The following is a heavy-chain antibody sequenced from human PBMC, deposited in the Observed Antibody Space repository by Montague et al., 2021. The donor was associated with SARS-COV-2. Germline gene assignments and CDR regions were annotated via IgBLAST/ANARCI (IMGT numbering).Heavy chain of an antibody. J-gene: IGHJ6*02. V-gene: IGHV3-13*04. CDR1: GFTFSSYD. CDR3: ARGDTAMVRGYYYYGMDV. CDR2: IGTAGDT. D-gene: IGHD5-18*01. Sequence: SLRLSCPASGFTFSSYDMHWVRQATGKGLEWVSAIGTAGDTYYPGSVKGRFTISRENAKNSLYLQMNSLRAGDTAVYYCARGDTAMVRGYYYYGMDVWGQGTTVTVSS.